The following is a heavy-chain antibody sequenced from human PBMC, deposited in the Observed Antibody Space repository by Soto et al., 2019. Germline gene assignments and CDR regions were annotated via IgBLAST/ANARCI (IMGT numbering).Heavy chain of an antibody. CDR1: GFTFSSYG. CDR2: IWYDGSNK. Sequence: QVQLVESGGGVVQPGRSLRLSCAASGFTFSSYGMHWVRQAPGKGLEWVAVIWYDGSNKYYADSVKGRFTISRDNSKNTLYLQMNSLRAEDTAVYYCARDQLTYYDFWSGYYTFDPWGQGTLVTVSS. V-gene: IGHV3-33*01. CDR3: ARDQLTYYDFWSGYYTFDP. J-gene: IGHJ5*02. D-gene: IGHD3-3*01.